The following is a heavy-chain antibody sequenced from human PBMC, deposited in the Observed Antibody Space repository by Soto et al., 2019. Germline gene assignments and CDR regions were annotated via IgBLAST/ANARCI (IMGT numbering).Heavy chain of an antibody. J-gene: IGHJ4*02. Sequence: GESLKISCKASGYTFTSYYMHWVRQAPGQGLEWMGIINPSGGSTSHAQKFQGRVTMTRDTSTSTVYMELSSLRSEDTAVYYCAREASVRLRWLQSYYFDYWGQGTLVTVSS. V-gene: IGHV1-46*01. CDR3: AREASVRLRWLQSYYFDY. CDR2: INPSGGST. D-gene: IGHD4-17*01. CDR1: GYTFTSYY.